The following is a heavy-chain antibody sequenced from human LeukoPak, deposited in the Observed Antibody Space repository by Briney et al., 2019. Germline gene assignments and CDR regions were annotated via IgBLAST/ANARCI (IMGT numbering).Heavy chain of an antibody. J-gene: IGHJ4*02. V-gene: IGHV5-51*01. D-gene: IGHD3-22*01. CDR3: ARHRAENANFYDDTFYYFLDY. CDR2: IYPGDSDP. CDR1: GYIFTNYW. Sequence: GESLKISCTVSGYIFTNYWIGWVRQMPGKGLEWMGVIYPGDSDPSYSASFEGQVTISADKSTSTAYLQWSSLKASDTAMYFCARHRAENANFYDDTFYYFLDYWGQGTLVTVSS.